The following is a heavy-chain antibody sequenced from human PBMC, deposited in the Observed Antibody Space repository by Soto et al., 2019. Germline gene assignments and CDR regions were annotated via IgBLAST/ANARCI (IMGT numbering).Heavy chain of an antibody. CDR3: ALAYCGGDCYSGGSDYHYGMDV. CDR2: IYYSGST. D-gene: IGHD2-21*02. CDR1: GGSISSYY. J-gene: IGHJ6*02. V-gene: IGHV4-59*01. Sequence: QVQLQESGPGLVKPSETLSLTCTVSGGSISSYYWSWIRQPPGKGLEWIGYIYYSGSTNYNPSLKSRVTISVDTSKNQFSLKLSSVTAADTAVYYCALAYCGGDCYSGGSDYHYGMDVWGQGTTVTVSS.